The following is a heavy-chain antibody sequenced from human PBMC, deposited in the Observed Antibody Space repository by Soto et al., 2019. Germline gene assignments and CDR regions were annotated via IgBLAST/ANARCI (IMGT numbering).Heavy chain of an antibody. CDR2: IGTAGDT. CDR3: ARGPNWNDLGDAFDI. D-gene: IGHD1-1*01. CDR1: GFTFSSYD. Sequence: SLRLSCAASGFTFSSYDMHWVRQATGKGLEWVSAIGTAGDTYYPGSVKGRFTISRENAKNSLYLQMNSLRAGDTAVYYCARGPNWNDLGDAFDIRGQGSSVIVSS. J-gene: IGHJ3*02. V-gene: IGHV3-13*04.